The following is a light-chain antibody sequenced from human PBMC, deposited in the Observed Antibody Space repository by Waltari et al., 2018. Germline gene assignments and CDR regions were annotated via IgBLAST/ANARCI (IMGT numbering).Light chain of an antibody. Sequence: QLVLTQPPSASASLGASVKLTCTLSSGHSSYVIAWHQHQPGKDPRYLMKVNSDGSHFKGDGIPDRFSGSSSGAERYLTISSLQSEDEADYYCQTWGTGILSWVFGGGTKLTVL. V-gene: IGLV4-69*01. CDR1: SGHSSYV. CDR3: QTWGTGILSWV. J-gene: IGLJ3*02. CDR2: VNSDGSH.